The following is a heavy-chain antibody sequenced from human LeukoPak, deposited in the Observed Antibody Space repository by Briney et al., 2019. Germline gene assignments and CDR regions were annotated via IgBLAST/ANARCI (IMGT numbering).Heavy chain of an antibody. D-gene: IGHD3-22*01. Sequence: SETLSLTCAVSGGSISSGGYSWSWLRQPPGRGLEWFGYIDQSGSTYYNPSLKSRATISVDRSKNQFSLKLSSVTAADTAVDYCARVNDEYYDSSGFGYWGQGTLVTVSS. CDR1: GGSISSGGYS. J-gene: IGHJ4*02. V-gene: IGHV4-30-2*01. CDR2: IDQSGST. CDR3: ARVNDEYYDSSGFGY.